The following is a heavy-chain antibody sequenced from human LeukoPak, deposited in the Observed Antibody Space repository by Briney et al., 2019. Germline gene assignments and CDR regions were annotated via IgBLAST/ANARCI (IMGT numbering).Heavy chain of an antibody. Sequence: PGGSLRLSCAASGFTFSSYSMSWVRQAPGKGLEWVSSISSSSSYIYYADSVKSRFTISRDNAKNSLYLQMNSLRAEDTAVYYCARGGGEIWNDNYWGQGTLVTVSS. CDR3: ARGGGEIWNDNY. CDR1: GFTFSSYS. CDR2: ISSSSSYI. V-gene: IGHV3-21*01. J-gene: IGHJ4*02. D-gene: IGHD1-1*01.